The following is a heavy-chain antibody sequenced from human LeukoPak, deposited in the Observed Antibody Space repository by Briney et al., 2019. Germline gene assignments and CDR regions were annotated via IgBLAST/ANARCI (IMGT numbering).Heavy chain of an antibody. CDR1: GASIRDYC. Sequence: SETLSLTCSVSGASIRDYCWTWIRQSPGKGLEWIGYLHYSGSTSYNPSLKSRVTTSVDVSKNQFSLKLTSVTAEDTAIYYCARGYWFDLWGQGTRVTVSS. J-gene: IGHJ5*02. V-gene: IGHV4-59*08. CDR3: ARGYWFDL. CDR2: LHYSGST.